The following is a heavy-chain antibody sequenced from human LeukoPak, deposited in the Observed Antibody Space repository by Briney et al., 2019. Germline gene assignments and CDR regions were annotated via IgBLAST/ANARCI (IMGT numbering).Heavy chain of an antibody. V-gene: IGHV3-23*01. CDR3: AKYKVWDYYGSGSSGYSDY. Sequence: GGSLRLSCAASGFTFSSYSMNWVRQAPGKGLEWVSAISGSGGSTYYADSVKGRFTISRDNSKNTLYLQMNSLRAEDTAVYYCAKYKVWDYYGSGSSGYSDYWGQGTLVTVSS. D-gene: IGHD3-10*01. J-gene: IGHJ4*02. CDR1: GFTFSSYS. CDR2: ISGSGGST.